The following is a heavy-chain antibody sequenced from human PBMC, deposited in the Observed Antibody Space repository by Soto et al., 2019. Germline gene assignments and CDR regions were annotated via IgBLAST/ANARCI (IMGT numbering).Heavy chain of an antibody. V-gene: IGHV4-34*01. J-gene: IGHJ2*01. CDR3: ARESHDILTGPPWVWYFDL. D-gene: IGHD3-9*01. CDR2: INARGSI. Sequence: QVQLQQWGAGPLRPLETLSLTCGVSGGSFSGYYWAWIRQSPGKGLEWIGEINARGSINYNPSLKSRASISVATSKNQCSRNLTSVTAADTALYYCARESHDILTGPPWVWYFDLWGRCTLVTVSS. CDR1: GGSFSGYY.